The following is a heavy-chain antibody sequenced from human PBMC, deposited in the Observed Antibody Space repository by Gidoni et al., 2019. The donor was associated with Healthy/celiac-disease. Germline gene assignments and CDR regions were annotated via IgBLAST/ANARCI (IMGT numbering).Heavy chain of an antibody. V-gene: IGHV4-30-2*01. CDR1: GGSIRSGGYS. CDR3: ARAVGSSGYFKRKGTGYYFDY. D-gene: IGHD3-22*01. Sequence: QLQLQESGSGLVKPSQTLSLTCAVSGGSIRSGGYSWSWIRQPPVKGLEWIGYIYHSGSTYYNPSLKSRVTISVDRSKNQFSLKLSSVTAADTAVYYCARAVGSSGYFKRKGTGYYFDYWGQGTLVTVSS. J-gene: IGHJ4*02. CDR2: IYHSGST.